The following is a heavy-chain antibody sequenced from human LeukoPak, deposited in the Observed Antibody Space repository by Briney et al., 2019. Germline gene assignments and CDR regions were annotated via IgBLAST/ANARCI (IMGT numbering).Heavy chain of an antibody. CDR3: ASGYCSGGSCSYYFDY. J-gene: IGHJ4*02. CDR1: GYTFTGYY. V-gene: IGHV1-2*06. D-gene: IGHD2-15*01. Sequence: ASVKVSCKASGYTFTGYYMHWLRQAPGQGREWMGRINPNRGGTNYAQKFQGSVTMTRDTSISTAYMELSRLRSDDTAVYYSASGYCSGGSCSYYFDYWGQGTLVTVSS. CDR2: INPNRGGT.